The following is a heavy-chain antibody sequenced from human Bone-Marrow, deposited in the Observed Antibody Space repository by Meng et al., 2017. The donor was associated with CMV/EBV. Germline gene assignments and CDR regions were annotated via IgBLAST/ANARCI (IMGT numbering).Heavy chain of an antibody. Sequence: GESLKISCAASGFTFSSYAMSWVRQAPGKGPEWVAVISYGGLNEYYADSVKGRFTISRDDSKKTLYLQMNDLRVEDTAIYYCAKDSSTSLNYHYGLDVWGQGTTVTVSS. CDR3: AKDSSTSLNYHYGLDV. CDR2: ISYGGLNE. D-gene: IGHD2-2*01. J-gene: IGHJ6*02. CDR1: GFTFSSYA. V-gene: IGHV3-30*04.